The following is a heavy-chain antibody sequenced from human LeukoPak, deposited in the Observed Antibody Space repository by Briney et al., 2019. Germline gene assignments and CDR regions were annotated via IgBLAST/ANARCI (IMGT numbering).Heavy chain of an antibody. J-gene: IGHJ5*02. V-gene: IGHV1-18*01. D-gene: IGHD3-22*01. CDR1: GYTFTSYG. CDR3: ARDPIPTHYYDSSGYRWFDP. Sequence: VASVKVSCKASGYTFTSYGISWVRQAPGQGLEWMGWISAYNGNTNYAQKLQGRVTMTTDTSTSTAYMELRSLRSDDTAVYYCARDPIPTHYYDSSGYRWFDPWGQGTLVTVSS. CDR2: ISAYNGNT.